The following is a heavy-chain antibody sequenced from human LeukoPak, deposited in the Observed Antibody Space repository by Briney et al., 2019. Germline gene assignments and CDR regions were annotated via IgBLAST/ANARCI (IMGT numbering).Heavy chain of an antibody. V-gene: IGHV3-23*01. CDR1: GFTFSSYA. D-gene: IGHD6-19*01. CDR2: IGNSGDNT. CDR3: AKRTSSGWYYFDY. J-gene: IGHJ4*02. Sequence: GGSPRLSCAASGFTFSSYAMSWVRQAPGKGLEWVSSIGNSGDNTYYADSVKGRFTISRDNSKSTMYLQMNSLRAEDTAVYYCAKRTSSGWYYFDYWGQGTLVTVSS.